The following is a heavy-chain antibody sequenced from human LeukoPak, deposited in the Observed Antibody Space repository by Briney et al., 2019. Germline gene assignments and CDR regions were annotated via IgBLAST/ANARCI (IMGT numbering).Heavy chain of an antibody. Sequence: SETLSLTCTVSGGSISSYYWSWIRQPPGKGLEWIGYIYYSGSTNYNPSLKSRVTISVDTSKNQFSLKLSSATAADTAVYYCARHKDYYFDYWGQGTLVTVSS. CDR1: GGSISSYY. J-gene: IGHJ4*02. CDR2: IYYSGST. CDR3: ARHKDYYFDY. V-gene: IGHV4-59*08. D-gene: IGHD3/OR15-3a*01.